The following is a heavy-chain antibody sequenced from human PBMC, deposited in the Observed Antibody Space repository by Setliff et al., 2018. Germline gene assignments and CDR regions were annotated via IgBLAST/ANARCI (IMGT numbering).Heavy chain of an antibody. D-gene: IGHD1-26*01. CDR3: ARDFSPSDGGYYYDAFDI. J-gene: IGHJ3*02. CDR2: INHSGST. V-gene: IGHV4-34*01. CDR1: GGSFSGYY. Sequence: PSETLSLTCAVYGGSFSGYYWSWIRQPPGKGLEWIGEINHSGSTNYNPSLKSRVTISVDKSKNQFSLKLSSVTAADTAVYYCARDFSPSDGGYYYDAFDIWGQGTMVTVSS.